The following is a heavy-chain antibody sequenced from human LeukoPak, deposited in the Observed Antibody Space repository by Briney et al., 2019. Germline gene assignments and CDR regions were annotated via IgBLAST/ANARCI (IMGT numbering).Heavy chain of an antibody. Sequence: PGGSLRLSCAASGFTVSSNYISWVRQAPGKGLEWVSGIYSAGTTYYADSVKGRFTISRDNSKNTLYLQMNSLRVEDTAVYYCASQSTPVLPFDIWGQGTMVTVSS. CDR3: ASQSTPVLPFDI. J-gene: IGHJ3*02. V-gene: IGHV3-66*04. CDR1: GFTVSSNY. CDR2: IYSAGTT.